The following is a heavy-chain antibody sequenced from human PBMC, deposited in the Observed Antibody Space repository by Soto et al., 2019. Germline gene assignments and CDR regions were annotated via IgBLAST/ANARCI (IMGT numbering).Heavy chain of an antibody. V-gene: IGHV3-48*02. Sequence: GGSLRLSCAASGFTFSSYSMNWVRQAPGKGLEWVSYISSSSSTIYYADSVKGRFTISRDNAKNSLYLQMNSLRDEDTAVYYCARDSRWFGENYYYGMDVWGQGTTVTVSS. CDR1: GFTFSSYS. CDR2: ISSSSSTI. D-gene: IGHD3-10*01. J-gene: IGHJ6*02. CDR3: ARDSRWFGENYYYGMDV.